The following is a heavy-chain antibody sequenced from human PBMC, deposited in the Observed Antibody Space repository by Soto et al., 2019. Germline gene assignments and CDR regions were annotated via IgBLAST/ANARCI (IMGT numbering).Heavy chain of an antibody. Sequence: QVQLVESGGGVVQPGRSLRLSCAASGFIFSNYVMYWVRQAPGKGLEWVAVMSYDGTTKSYADSVKGRFTISRDNSQNTLYAQMHSLRPADTGGYYCAIELLWSSYFDSGGQGTLVPVSS. CDR1: GFIFSNYV. D-gene: IGHD3-10*01. V-gene: IGHV3-30*03. J-gene: IGHJ4*02. CDR2: MSYDGTTK. CDR3: AIELLWSSYFDS.